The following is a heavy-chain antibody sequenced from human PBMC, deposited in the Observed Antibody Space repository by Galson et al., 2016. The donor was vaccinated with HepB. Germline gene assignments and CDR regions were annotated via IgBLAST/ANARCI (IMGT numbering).Heavy chain of an antibody. Sequence: SLRLSCAASGFTFGDYLMAWYRQAPGKGLEWVGLIRSKGYGGTTEYAASVKGRFTISRDESKAIAYLQMNSLKTEDTAVYYCTREIYGDSDYWGQGTLVTGSS. V-gene: IGHV3-49*03. J-gene: IGHJ4*02. CDR2: IRSKGYGGTT. CDR3: TREIYGDSDY. CDR1: GFTFGDYL. D-gene: IGHD4-17*01.